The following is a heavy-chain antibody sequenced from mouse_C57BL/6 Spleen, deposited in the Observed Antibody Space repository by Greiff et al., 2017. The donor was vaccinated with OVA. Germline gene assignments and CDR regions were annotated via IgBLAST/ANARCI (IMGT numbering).Heavy chain of an antibody. CDR3: ARSGNYPYYYAMDY. D-gene: IGHD2-1*01. Sequence: DVQLQESGPGLVKPSQSLSLTCSVTGYSITSGYYWNWIRQFPGNKLEWMGYISYDGSNNYNPSLKNRISITRDTSKNQFFLKLNSVTTEDTATDYCARSGNYPYYYAMDYWGQGTSVTVSS. CDR1: GYSITSGYY. CDR2: ISYDGSN. J-gene: IGHJ4*01. V-gene: IGHV3-6*01.